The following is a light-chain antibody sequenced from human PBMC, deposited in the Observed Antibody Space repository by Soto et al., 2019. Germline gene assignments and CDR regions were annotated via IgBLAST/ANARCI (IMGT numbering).Light chain of an antibody. CDR3: CSYTGASTYV. J-gene: IGLJ1*01. CDR2: AVT. Sequence: QSALTQPASVSGSPGQSVTISCAGTSGDVGGYNYVSWYQQHPGKAPKLMIHAVTNRPSGVSNRFSGSKSGNTASLTISSLQAEDEADYYCCSYTGASTYVFGTGTNLTVL. CDR1: SGDVGGYNY. V-gene: IGLV2-14*01.